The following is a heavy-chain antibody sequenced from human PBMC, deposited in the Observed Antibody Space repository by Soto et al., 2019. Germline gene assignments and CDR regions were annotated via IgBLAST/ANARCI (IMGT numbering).Heavy chain of an antibody. CDR1: GFPFSSYA. J-gene: IGHJ4*02. V-gene: IGHV3-30-3*01. CDR2: ISYDGSNK. CDR3: ANYYDSSGYPAH. Sequence: GGSLRLSCAASGFPFSSYAMHWVRQAPGKGLEWVAVISYDGSNKYYADSVKGRFTISRDNSKNTLYLQMNSLRAEDTAVYYCANYYDSSGYPAHWGQGTLVTVSS. D-gene: IGHD3-22*01.